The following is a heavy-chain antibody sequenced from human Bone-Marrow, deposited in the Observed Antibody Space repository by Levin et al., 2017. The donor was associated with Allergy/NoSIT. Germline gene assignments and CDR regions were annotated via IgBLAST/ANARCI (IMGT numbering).Heavy chain of an antibody. CDR1: GFTFSSYS. CDR3: ASSRRDTAMVSKDY. J-gene: IGHJ4*02. CDR2: ISSSSSTI. D-gene: IGHD5-18*01. V-gene: IGHV3-48*01. Sequence: PPGGSLRLSCAASGFTFSSYSMNWVRQAPGKGLEWVSYISSSSSTIYYADSVKGRFTISRDNAKNSLYLQMNSLRAEDTAVYYCASSRRDTAMVSKDYWGQGTLVTVSS.